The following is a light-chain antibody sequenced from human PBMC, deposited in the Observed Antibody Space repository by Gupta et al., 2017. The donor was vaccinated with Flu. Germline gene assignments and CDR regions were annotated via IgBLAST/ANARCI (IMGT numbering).Light chain of an antibody. CDR3: QQYYATPFT. V-gene: IGKV4-1*01. CDR2: WAS. CDR1: QSILYSSNNKNY. J-gene: IGKJ3*01. Sequence: DIVMTQSSDFLAVSLGERATINCKSSQSILYSSNNKNYLAWYQRKPGQPPKLLVYWASTRESGVPDRFSGSGSGTNFTLTINSLQTEDVAVYSCQQYYATPFTFGPGTKVDVK.